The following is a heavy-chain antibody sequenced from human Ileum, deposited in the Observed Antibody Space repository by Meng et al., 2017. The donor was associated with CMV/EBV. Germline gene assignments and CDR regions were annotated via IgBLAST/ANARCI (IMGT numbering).Heavy chain of an antibody. CDR1: GSFSPYT. V-gene: IGHV4-34*01. D-gene: IGHD5-12*01. Sequence: QVQIQQWGAGLLKPSETLSLTCSLGGSFSPYTWSWIRQAPGKGLEWIGEINQYGSTNFNPSVKSRVTISRDTSKKQFSLRLNSVTAADAAVYYCVTADHHAIKYWGQGTLVTVSS. CDR2: INQYGST. CDR3: VTADHHAIKY. J-gene: IGHJ4*02.